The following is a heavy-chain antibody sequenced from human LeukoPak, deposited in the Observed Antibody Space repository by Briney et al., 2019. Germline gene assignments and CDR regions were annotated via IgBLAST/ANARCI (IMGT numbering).Heavy chain of an antibody. V-gene: IGHV3-23*01. CDR3: AKSRFGGVIVDFDY. CDR1: GFTFSSYA. Sequence: GGSLRLSCAASGFTFSSYAMSWVRQAPGKGLEWVSAISGSGGSTYYADSVKGRFTISRDNSKNTLYLQMNSLRVEDTAVYYCAKSRFGGVIVDFDYWGQGTLVTVSS. J-gene: IGHJ4*02. D-gene: IGHD3-16*02. CDR2: ISGSGGST.